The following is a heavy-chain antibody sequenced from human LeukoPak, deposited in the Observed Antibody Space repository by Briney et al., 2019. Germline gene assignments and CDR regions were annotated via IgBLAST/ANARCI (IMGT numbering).Heavy chain of an antibody. J-gene: IGHJ4*02. CDR3: ARGSLGRGWLFDY. D-gene: IGHD7-27*01. Sequence: PGGSLRLSCAASGFSLSGYSMNWVRQAPGKGLEWVSSISSSSTYIYHADSVKGRFTISRDNAKNSLYLQMNSLRAEDTAVYYCARGSLGRGWLFDYWGQGTLVTVSS. CDR1: GFSLSGYS. V-gene: IGHV3-21*04. CDR2: ISSSSTYI.